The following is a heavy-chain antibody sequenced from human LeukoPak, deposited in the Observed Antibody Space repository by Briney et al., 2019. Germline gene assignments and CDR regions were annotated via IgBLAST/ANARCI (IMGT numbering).Heavy chain of an antibody. CDR3: ARDLTMIVVVNAFDI. CDR1: GGSISSSSYY. Sequence: SETLSLTCTVSGGSISSSSYYWGWIRQPPGKGLEWIGSIYYSGSTYYNPSLKSRVTISVGTSKNQFSLKLSSVTAADTAVYYCARDLTMIVVVNAFDIWGQGTMVTVSS. V-gene: IGHV4-39*07. J-gene: IGHJ3*02. D-gene: IGHD3-22*01. CDR2: IYYSGST.